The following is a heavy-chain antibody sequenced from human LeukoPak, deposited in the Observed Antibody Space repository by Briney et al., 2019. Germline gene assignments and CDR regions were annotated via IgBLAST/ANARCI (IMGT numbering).Heavy chain of an antibody. CDR1: GFTFSSYA. V-gene: IGHV3-23*01. Sequence: PEGSLRLSCAASGFTFSSYAMSWVRQAPRKGLEWVSAISGSGGSTYYADSVKGRFTISRDNSKNTLYLQMNSLRAEDTAVYYCAKETNSYSSGWYNYWGQGTLVTVSS. CDR2: ISGSGGST. D-gene: IGHD6-19*01. CDR3: AKETNSYSSGWYNY. J-gene: IGHJ4*02.